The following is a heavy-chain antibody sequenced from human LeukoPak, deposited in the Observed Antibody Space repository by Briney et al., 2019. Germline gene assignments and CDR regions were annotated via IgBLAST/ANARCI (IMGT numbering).Heavy chain of an antibody. V-gene: IGHV3-21*01. CDR1: GFTFSDYS. D-gene: IGHD4-17*01. CDR3: AKSTTVTQRGYFDY. CDR2: ISTSSSFM. Sequence: PGGSLRLSCAASGFTFSDYSMNWVRQAPGKGLEWVSSISTSSSFMYYADSVKGRFTISRDNSKNTLYLQMNSLRAEDTAVYYCAKSTTVTQRGYFDYWGQGTLVTVSS. J-gene: IGHJ4*02.